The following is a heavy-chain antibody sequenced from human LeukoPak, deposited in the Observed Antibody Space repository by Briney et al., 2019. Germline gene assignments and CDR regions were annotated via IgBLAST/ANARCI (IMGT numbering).Heavy chain of an antibody. V-gene: IGHV3-23*01. D-gene: IGHD6-13*01. CDR1: GFTITSYS. J-gene: IGHJ5*01. CDR3: ASPYSSNWGPVGS. CDR2: ISGGATST. Sequence: GGSLRLSCAASGFTITSYSMSWVRQAPGGGLEWVSIISGGATSTYYADSVKGRFTISRDNSKNTLYLQMNSLRAEDTAVYYCASPYSSNWGPVGSWGQGTLVTVSS.